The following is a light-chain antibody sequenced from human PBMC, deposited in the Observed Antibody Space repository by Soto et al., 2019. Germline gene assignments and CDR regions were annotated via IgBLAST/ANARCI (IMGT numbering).Light chain of an antibody. Sequence: EIVLTQSPGTLSLSPGERATLSCRASQSVSRSYLAWYQQKPGQAPRLLIYGASSRATGIPDRFSGSGSGTDFTLTISRLETEDLAVYYCQQYDSSPWTFGQGTKVEIK. CDR3: QQYDSSPWT. J-gene: IGKJ1*01. CDR1: QSVSRSY. CDR2: GAS. V-gene: IGKV3-20*01.